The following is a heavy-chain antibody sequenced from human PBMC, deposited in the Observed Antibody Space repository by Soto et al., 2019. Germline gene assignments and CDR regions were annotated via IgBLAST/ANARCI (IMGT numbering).Heavy chain of an antibody. CDR1: GFIFSSYA. D-gene: IGHD3-22*01. Sequence: EVQLLESGGGLVQPGGSLRLSCAASGFIFSSYAMSWVRQAPGKGLEWVSTISGSGTSTYYADPVKGRFTISRDNSKNTLYLQMNSLRVEDTAIYYCAKDLSNYYDPLYYLDYWGQGTLVTVSS. J-gene: IGHJ4*02. CDR2: ISGSGTST. CDR3: AKDLSNYYDPLYYLDY. V-gene: IGHV3-23*01.